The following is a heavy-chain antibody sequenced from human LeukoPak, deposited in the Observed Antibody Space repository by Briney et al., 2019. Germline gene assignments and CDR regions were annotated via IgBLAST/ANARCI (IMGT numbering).Heavy chain of an antibody. CDR3: ARDNSLEDMAWWFDP. J-gene: IGHJ5*02. D-gene: IGHD5-24*01. V-gene: IGHV3-21*01. Sequence: PGGSLRLSCTVSGFTFSTYNMNWVRQAPGKGLEWVSSITSSSRYIYYADSVKGRFTISRDNSKNTLYLQMNSLRAEDTAVYYCARDNSLEDMAWWFDPWGQGTLVIVSS. CDR1: GFTFSTYN. CDR2: ITSSSRYI.